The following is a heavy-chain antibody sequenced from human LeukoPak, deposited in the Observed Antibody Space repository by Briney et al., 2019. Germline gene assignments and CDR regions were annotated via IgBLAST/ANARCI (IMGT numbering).Heavy chain of an antibody. V-gene: IGHV3-23*01. D-gene: IGHD3-10*01. Sequence: GGSLRLSCAASGFTFSSYGMSWVRQAPGKGLEWVSAISGSGGSTYYADSVKGRFTISRDNSKNTLYLQMNSLRAEETAVYYCAKDLGRVRGVPYFDYWGQGTLVTVYS. CDR2: ISGSGGST. J-gene: IGHJ4*02. CDR1: GFTFSSYG. CDR3: AKDLGRVRGVPYFDY.